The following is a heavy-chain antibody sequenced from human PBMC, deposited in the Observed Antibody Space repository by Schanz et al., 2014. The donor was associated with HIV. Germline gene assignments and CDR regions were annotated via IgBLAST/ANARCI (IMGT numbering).Heavy chain of an antibody. Sequence: EVQLVESGGGLVQPGRSLRLSCAASGFTFDDYAMHWVRQAPGKGLEWVSGISWNSGSIDYADSVKGRFTISRDNAKNSLYLQMSSLRVEDTAVYYCTRSFNRGSRAFDAFDIWGQGTMVTVSS. CDR1: GFTFDDYA. CDR2: ISWNSGSI. D-gene: IGHD3-10*01. V-gene: IGHV3-9*01. CDR3: TRSFNRGSRAFDAFDI. J-gene: IGHJ3*02.